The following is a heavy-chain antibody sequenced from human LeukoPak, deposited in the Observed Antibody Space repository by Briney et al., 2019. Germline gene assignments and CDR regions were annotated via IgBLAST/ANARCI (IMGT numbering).Heavy chain of an antibody. D-gene: IGHD3-10*01. CDR1: GFTFSSYM. CDR2: ISSGSTYT. CDR3: AKSERGYYFDY. V-gene: IGHV3-21*04. Sequence: GGSLRLSCAASGFTFSSYMMNWVRQAPGKGLEWVSSISSGSTYTYYTESVKGRFTISRDNSKNTLYLQMNSLRAEDTAVYYCAKSERGYYFDYWGQGTLVTVSS. J-gene: IGHJ4*02.